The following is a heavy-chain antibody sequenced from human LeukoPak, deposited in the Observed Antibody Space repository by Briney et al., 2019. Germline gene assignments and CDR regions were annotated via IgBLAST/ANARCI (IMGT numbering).Heavy chain of an antibody. CDR3: ARASRDGYAY. CDR2: IGASDVSDE. J-gene: IGHJ4*02. V-gene: IGHV3-48*03. D-gene: IGHD5-24*01. Sequence: AGGSLRLSCAASGFTFRIYGMNWLRQAPGTGLRWVAYIGASDVSDEYYADSVAGRFTISRDDAKSSLYLQMNSLTAEDTGVYYCARASRDGYAYWGRGTPVSVSS. CDR1: GFTFRIYG.